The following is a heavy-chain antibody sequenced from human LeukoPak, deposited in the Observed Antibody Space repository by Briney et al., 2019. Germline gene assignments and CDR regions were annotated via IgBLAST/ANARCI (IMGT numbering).Heavy chain of an antibody. CDR1: GYTFSSYG. D-gene: IGHD6-19*01. Sequence: GASVKVSCKASGYTFSSYGISWVRQAPGQGLEWMGWISTYNGNTSYAQKLQGRVTMTTDTSTSTAYMELRSLRSDGTAVYYCARGSRGLAVAGLDYWGQGTLVTVSS. V-gene: IGHV1-18*01. CDR2: ISTYNGNT. J-gene: IGHJ4*02. CDR3: ARGSRGLAVAGLDY.